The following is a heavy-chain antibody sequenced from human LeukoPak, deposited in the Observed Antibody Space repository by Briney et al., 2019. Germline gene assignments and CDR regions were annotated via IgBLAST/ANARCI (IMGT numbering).Heavy chain of an antibody. J-gene: IGHJ4*02. CDR3: LYGGNSGDWVY. D-gene: IGHD4-23*01. CDR2: IYHSGST. CDR1: GGSISSGGYY. Sequence: SETLSLTCTVSGGSISSGGYYWSWVRQPPGKGLEWIGEIYHSGSTNYNPSLKSRVTMSVDKSKNQFSLKLNFVTAADTAVYYCLYGGNSGDWVYWGQGTLVTVSS. V-gene: IGHV4-39*07.